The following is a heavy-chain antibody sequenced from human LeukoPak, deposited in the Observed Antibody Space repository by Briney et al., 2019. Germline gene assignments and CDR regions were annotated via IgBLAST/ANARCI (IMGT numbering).Heavy chain of an antibody. D-gene: IGHD3-3*01. J-gene: IGHJ5*02. CDR1: GGSFSGYY. CDR3: ARDPSGYYVRWFDP. CDR2: INHSGST. Sequence: PLETLSLTCAVYGGSFSGYYWSWIRQPPGKGLEWIGEINHSGSTNYNPSLKSRVTISVDTSKNQFSLKLSSVTAADTAVYYCARDPSGYYVRWFDPWGQGTLVTVSS. V-gene: IGHV4-34*01.